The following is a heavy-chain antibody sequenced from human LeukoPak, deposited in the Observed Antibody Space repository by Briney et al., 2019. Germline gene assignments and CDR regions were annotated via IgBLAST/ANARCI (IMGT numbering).Heavy chain of an antibody. CDR3: ARGLKDSGSYDY. Sequence: GAAVTVSCKASGYTFTSYGISWVRQAPGQGRAWMGWISAYNGNTNYAQKLQGRVTMTTDTSTSTAYMGLRSLRSDDTAVYYCARGLKDSGSYDYWGQGTLVTVSS. J-gene: IGHJ4*02. V-gene: IGHV1-18*01. CDR2: ISAYNGNT. CDR1: GYTFTSYG. D-gene: IGHD1-26*01.